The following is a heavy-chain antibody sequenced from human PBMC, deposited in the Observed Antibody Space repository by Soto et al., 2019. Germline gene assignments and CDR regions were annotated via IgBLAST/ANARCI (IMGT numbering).Heavy chain of an antibody. CDR2: VSPSGST. J-gene: IGHJ4*02. Sequence: QVRLQESGPGLVKPSQTLSLTCTVSGGSISSAAYYWSWIRQHPGKGLEWIGYVSPSGSTYYSPSLKSRVIISVDTSKNQFSLSLTSVTAADTAVYYCAREYTYGSNFFDCWGQGALVSVSS. V-gene: IGHV4-31*03. CDR1: GGSISSAAYY. CDR3: AREYTYGSNFFDC. D-gene: IGHD5-18*01.